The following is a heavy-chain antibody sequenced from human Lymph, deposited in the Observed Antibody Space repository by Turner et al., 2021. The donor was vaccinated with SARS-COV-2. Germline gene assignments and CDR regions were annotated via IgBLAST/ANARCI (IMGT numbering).Heavy chain of an antibody. D-gene: IGHD1-1*01. CDR3: ATLKSNWKILTGRYYFDF. CDR2: FDTEDGET. CDR1: GYTLTELS. J-gene: IGHJ4*02. Sequence: QVQLVQSGAEMKKPGASVKVSCKVSGYTLTELSIHWVRQAPGKGLEWMGGFDTEDGETIYAQKFQGRVTMTEDTTTNTAYMELSSLRSEETAVYYCATLKSNWKILTGRYYFDFWGQGTLVTVSS. V-gene: IGHV1-24*01.